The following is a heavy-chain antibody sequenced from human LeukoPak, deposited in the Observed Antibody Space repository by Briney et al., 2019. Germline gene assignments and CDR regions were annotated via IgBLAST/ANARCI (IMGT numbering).Heavy chain of an antibody. CDR1: GGSISSYY. CDR3: ARGEMTTVTPDWYFDL. D-gene: IGHD4-17*01. V-gene: IGHV4-59*01. CDR2: IYYSGST. J-gene: IGHJ2*01. Sequence: SETLSLTCTVSGGSISSYYWSWIRQPPGKGLEWIGYIYYSGSTNYNPSLKSRVTISVDTSKNQFSLKLSSVTAADMAVYYCARGEMTTVTPDWYFDLWGRGTLVTVSS.